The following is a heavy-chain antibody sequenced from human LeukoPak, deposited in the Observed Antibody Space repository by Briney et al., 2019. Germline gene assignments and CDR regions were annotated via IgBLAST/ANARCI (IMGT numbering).Heavy chain of an antibody. J-gene: IGHJ4*02. CDR2: IKHYGADQ. D-gene: IGHD5-18*01. CDR3: ARRYSYGYFDC. Sequence: GGSLRLSCVAYGFNFSSYWMRWVRQAPGKGLAWVANIKHYGADQYFVDSVKGRFTISRDNVKNSLFLQMNSLGAEETAMYYCARRYSYGYFDCWGQGTLVTVSS. V-gene: IGHV3-7*01. CDR1: GFNFSSYW.